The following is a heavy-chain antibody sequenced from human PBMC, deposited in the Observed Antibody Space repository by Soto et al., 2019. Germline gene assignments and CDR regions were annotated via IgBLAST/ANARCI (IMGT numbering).Heavy chain of an antibody. CDR2: INHSGST. CDR1: GGSFSGYY. D-gene: IGHD2-15*01. J-gene: IGHJ4*02. V-gene: IGHV4-34*01. Sequence: SETLSLTCAVYGGSFSGYYWSWIRQPPGKGLEWIGEINHSGSTNYNPSLKSRVTISVDTSKNQFSLKLSSVTAADTAVYYCARGRAGYSDYWGQGTLVTVSS. CDR3: ARGRAGYSDY.